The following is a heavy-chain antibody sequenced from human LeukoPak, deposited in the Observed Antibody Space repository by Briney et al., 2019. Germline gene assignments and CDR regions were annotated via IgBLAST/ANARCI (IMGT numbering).Heavy chain of an antibody. Sequence: PSETLSLTCTVSGGSISSYYWSWIRQPPGKGLEWIGYIYYSGSTNYNPSLKSRVTISVDTSKNQFSLKLSSVTAADTAVYYCARSYSSGPWFDPWGQGTLVTVSS. J-gene: IGHJ5*02. CDR1: GGSISSYY. CDR2: IYYSGST. V-gene: IGHV4-59*01. CDR3: ARSYSSGPWFDP. D-gene: IGHD6-25*01.